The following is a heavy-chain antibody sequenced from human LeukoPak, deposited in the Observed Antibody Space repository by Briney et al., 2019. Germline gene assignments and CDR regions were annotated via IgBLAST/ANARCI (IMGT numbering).Heavy chain of an antibody. V-gene: IGHV3-30*03. J-gene: IGHJ4*02. D-gene: IGHD2-15*01. CDR3: ASLLLYCSGSTCFSDY. CDR2: ISSDGNHK. CDR1: GFRFSNYG. Sequence: GGSLRLFCAGSGFRFSNYGIHWVRQAPGKGLEWVAVISSDGNHKYYADSVKGRFTISRDNSKNTLYLQMNSLTTEDTAVYYCASLLLYCSGSTCFSDYWGQGTLVTVSS.